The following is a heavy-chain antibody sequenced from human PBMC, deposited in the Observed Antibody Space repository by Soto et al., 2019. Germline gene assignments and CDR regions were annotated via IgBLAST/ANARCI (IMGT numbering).Heavy chain of an antibody. CDR2: IYPGDSDT. CDR1: GYSFTSYW. Sequence: PGESLKISCKGSGYSFTSYWIGWVRQMPGKGLEWMGIIYPGDSDTRYSPSFQGQVTISADKSISTAYLQWSSLKASDTAMYYCARSIAVAGTLRWYYYYYGMDVWGQGTTVTVSS. J-gene: IGHJ6*02. D-gene: IGHD6-19*01. CDR3: ARSIAVAGTLRWYYYYYGMDV. V-gene: IGHV5-51*01.